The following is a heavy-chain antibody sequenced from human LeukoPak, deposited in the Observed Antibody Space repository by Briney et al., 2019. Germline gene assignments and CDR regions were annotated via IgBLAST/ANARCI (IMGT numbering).Heavy chain of an antibody. CDR1: GGSISSYY. CDR2: IYYSGST. J-gene: IGHJ4*02. Sequence: SETLSLTCTVSGGSISSYYWSWIRQPPGKGLEWIGYIYYSGSTNYNPSLKSRVTISVDTSRNQFSLKLSSVTAADTAVYYCARGRDGYNELDYWGQGTLVTVSS. V-gene: IGHV4-59*01. CDR3: ARGRDGYNELDY. D-gene: IGHD5-24*01.